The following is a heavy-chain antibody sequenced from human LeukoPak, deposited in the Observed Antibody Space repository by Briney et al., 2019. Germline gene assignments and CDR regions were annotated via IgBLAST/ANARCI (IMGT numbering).Heavy chain of an antibody. V-gene: IGHV3-23*01. J-gene: IGHJ4*02. CDR1: GFSFHNFA. CDR3: ARLGPFWSGPWDFDY. D-gene: IGHD3-3*01. CDR2: LTFSGSST. Sequence: GGSLRLSCAASGFSFHNFAMSSVRQAPGKGLEFVSALTFSGSSTYNSDSVKGRFTISRDNSKNTLYLQMNSLRAEDAAVYYCARLGPFWSGPWDFDYWGLGTLVTVSP.